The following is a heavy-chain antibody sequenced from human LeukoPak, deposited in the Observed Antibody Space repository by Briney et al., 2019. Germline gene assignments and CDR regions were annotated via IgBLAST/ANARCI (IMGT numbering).Heavy chain of an antibody. D-gene: IGHD2-15*01. V-gene: IGHV3-48*04. CDR3: AKGQDIVVFNWFDP. CDR2: ISSSSSTI. Sequence: PGGSLRLSCAASGFTFSSYSMNWVRQAPGKGLEWVSYISSSSSTIYYADSVKGRFTISRDNAKNSLYLQMNSLRAEDTAVYYCAKGQDIVVFNWFDPWGQGTLVTVSS. J-gene: IGHJ5*02. CDR1: GFTFSSYS.